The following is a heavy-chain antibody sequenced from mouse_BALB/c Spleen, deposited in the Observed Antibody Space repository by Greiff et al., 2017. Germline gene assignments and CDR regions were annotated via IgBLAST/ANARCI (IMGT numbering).Heavy chain of an antibody. D-gene: IGHD1-1*01. V-gene: IGHV1S126*01. Sequence: QVQLQQSGPQLVRPGASVKISCKASGYSFTSYWMHWVKQRPGQGLEWIGMIDPSDSETRLNQKFKDKATLTVDKSSSTAYMQLSSPTSEDSAVYYCARYNYGSRYYAMDYWGQGTSVTVSS. CDR3: ARYNYGSRYYAMDY. CDR2: IDPSDSET. J-gene: IGHJ4*01. CDR1: GYSFTSYW.